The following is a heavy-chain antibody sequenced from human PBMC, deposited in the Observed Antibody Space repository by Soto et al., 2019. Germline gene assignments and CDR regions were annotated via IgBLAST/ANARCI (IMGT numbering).Heavy chain of an antibody. CDR3: AKQGSSRSANWLDP. J-gene: IGHJ5*02. CDR2: ISSIGSST. V-gene: IGHV3-23*01. Sequence: SWVRQAPGKGLEWVSAISSIGSSTFYADSVKGRFTISRDNSKNTLYLQMNSLRVEDTAVYYSAKQGSSRSANWLDPWGQGTLVTVSS. D-gene: IGHD6-13*01.